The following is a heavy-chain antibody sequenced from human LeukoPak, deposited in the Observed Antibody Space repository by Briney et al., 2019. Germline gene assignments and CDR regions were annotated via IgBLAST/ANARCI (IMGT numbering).Heavy chain of an antibody. D-gene: IGHD3-10*01. J-gene: IGHJ4*02. CDR2: IYYSGST. Sequence: SETLSLTCTVSGGSFSSYYWSWIRQPPGKGLEWIGYIYYSGSTNSNPSLKNRVTISIDTSKNQFSLKLSSVTAADTAMYYCASHYGSGFGYWGQGTLVTVSS. CDR1: GGSFSSYY. V-gene: IGHV4-59*01. CDR3: ASHYGSGFGY.